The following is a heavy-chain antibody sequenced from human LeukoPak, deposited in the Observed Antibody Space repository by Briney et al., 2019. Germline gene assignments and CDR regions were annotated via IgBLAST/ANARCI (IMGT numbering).Heavy chain of an antibody. Sequence: ASVKVSCKASGYTFTSYGISGVGQAPGKGREGRGWISAYNGNTNYAQNLQGRVTMTTDTSTSTAYLELRSLRSDDTAVYYCARDDEYSRPSSIDYWGQGTLVTVSS. CDR1: GYTFTSYG. CDR3: ARDDEYSRPSSIDY. J-gene: IGHJ4*02. V-gene: IGHV1-18*01. CDR2: ISAYNGNT. D-gene: IGHD6-6*01.